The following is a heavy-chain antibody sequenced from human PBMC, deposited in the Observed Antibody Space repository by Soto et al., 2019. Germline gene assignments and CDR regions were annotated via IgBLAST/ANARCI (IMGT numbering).Heavy chain of an antibody. CDR2: IIPIFGTA. J-gene: IGHJ6*02. CDR3: ARGYRSGLADYYYYGMDV. CDR1: GGTFSSYA. V-gene: IGHV1-69*01. Sequence: QVQLVQSGAEVKKPGSSVKVSCMASGGTFSSYAISWVRQAPGQGLEWMGGIIPIFGTANYAQKFQGRVTITADESTSTAYMELSSLRSEDTAVYYCARGYRSGLADYYYYGMDVWGQGTTVTVSS. D-gene: IGHD6-19*01.